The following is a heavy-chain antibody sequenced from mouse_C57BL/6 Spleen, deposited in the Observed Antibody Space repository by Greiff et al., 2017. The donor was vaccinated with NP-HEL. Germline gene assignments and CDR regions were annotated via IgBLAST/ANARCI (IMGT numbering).Heavy chain of an antibody. J-gene: IGHJ2*01. CDR3: AREWDWDY. D-gene: IGHD4-1*01. CDR1: GYSFTGYY. V-gene: IGHV1-42*01. CDR2: INPSTGGT. Sequence: EVKLMESGPELVKPGASVKISCKASGYSFTGYYMNWVKQSPEKSLEWIGEINPSTGGTTYNQKFKAKATLTVDKSSSTAYMQLKSLTSEDSAVYYCAREWDWDYWGQGTTLTVSS.